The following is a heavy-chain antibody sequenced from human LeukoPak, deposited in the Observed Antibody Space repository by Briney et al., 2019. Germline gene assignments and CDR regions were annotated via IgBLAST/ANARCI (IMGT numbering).Heavy chain of an antibody. J-gene: IGHJ4*02. Sequence: SVKVSCKASGGTFSSYAISWVQQAPGQGLEWMGRIIPIFGTANYAQKFQGRVTITTDESTSTAYMELSSLRSEDTAVYYCARTRNGDFWSGYQTFDYWGQGTLVTVSS. V-gene: IGHV1-69*05. CDR3: ARTRNGDFWSGYQTFDY. D-gene: IGHD3-3*01. CDR1: GGTFSSYA. CDR2: IIPIFGTA.